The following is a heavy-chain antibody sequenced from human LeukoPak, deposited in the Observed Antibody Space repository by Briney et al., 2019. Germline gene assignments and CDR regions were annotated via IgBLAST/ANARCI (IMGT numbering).Heavy chain of an antibody. CDR3: ARGDYDILTGYLLDY. D-gene: IGHD3-9*01. Sequence: SETLSLTCTVSGGSISSTSYYWAWTPQPPGKGLAWIGTFYYSGNTYYNPSLKSRVTISVDTSKNQFSLKLSSVTAADTAVYYCARGDYDILTGYLLDYWGQGTLVTVSS. J-gene: IGHJ4*02. V-gene: IGHV4-39*01. CDR1: GGSISSTSYY. CDR2: FYYSGNT.